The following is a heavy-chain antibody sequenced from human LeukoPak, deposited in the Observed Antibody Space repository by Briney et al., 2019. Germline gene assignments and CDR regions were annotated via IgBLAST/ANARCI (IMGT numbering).Heavy chain of an antibody. CDR2: ISASGGNT. CDR1: GFTFSRYA. D-gene: IGHD4-17*01. J-gene: IGHJ4*02. CDR3: ARGGDYGVKIDY. Sequence: GGSLRLSCAASGFTFSRYAMTWVRQAPGKGLEWFPSISASGGNTYCADSVKGRFTISRDNSKNTLYLQMNSLRAEDTAIYYCARGGDYGVKIDYWGQGTLVTVSS. V-gene: IGHV3-23*01.